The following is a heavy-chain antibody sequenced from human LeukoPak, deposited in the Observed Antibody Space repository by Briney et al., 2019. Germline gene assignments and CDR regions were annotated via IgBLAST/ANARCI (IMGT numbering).Heavy chain of an antibody. CDR1: GFTFGDYA. CDR2: IRSKAYGGTT. CDR3: YYYYGMDV. J-gene: IGHJ6*02. V-gene: IGHV3-49*04. Sequence: GGSPRLSCTASGFTFGDYAMSWVRQAPGKGLEWVGFIRSKAYGGTTEYAASVKGRFTISRDDSKSIAYLQMNSLKTEDTAVYYCYYYYGMDVWGQGTTVTVSS.